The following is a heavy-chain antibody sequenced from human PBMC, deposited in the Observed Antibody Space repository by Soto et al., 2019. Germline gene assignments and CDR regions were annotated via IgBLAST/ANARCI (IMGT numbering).Heavy chain of an antibody. CDR2: ISSGSSTI. V-gene: IGHV3-48*01. CDR1: GISFSTYA. Sequence: GGSLRLSCAASGISFSTYAMNWVRQAPGKGLEWVSYISSGSSTIYYAESVKGRFTISRDNAKKSLFLQMNSLRAEDTAVYYCAVDYYYMDVRGKGTTVTVSS. CDR3: AVDYYYMDV. J-gene: IGHJ6*03.